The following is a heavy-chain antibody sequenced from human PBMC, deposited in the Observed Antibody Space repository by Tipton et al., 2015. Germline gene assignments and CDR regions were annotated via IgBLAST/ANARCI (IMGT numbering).Heavy chain of an antibody. CDR2: IYYSGST. V-gene: IGHV4-61*01. CDR3: ARVESTGWYCDY. Sequence: TLSLTCTVSGGSVSSRTYYWSWIRQPPGKGLEWIAFIYYSGSTNYNPSLKSRVTISVDTSKNQVSLELTSVTAADTAMYYCARVESTGWYCDYWGQGTLVTVSS. D-gene: IGHD6-19*01. J-gene: IGHJ4*02. CDR1: GGSVSSRTYY.